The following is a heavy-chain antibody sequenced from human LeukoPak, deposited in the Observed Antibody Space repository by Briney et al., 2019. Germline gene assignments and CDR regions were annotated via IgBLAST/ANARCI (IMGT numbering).Heavy chain of an antibody. CDR3: AKGRGYCTGGSCYSDY. J-gene: IGHJ4*02. CDR1: GFTFSNYA. Sequence: GGSLRLSWTASGFTFSNYAMSWVRQAPGKGLEWVSTISGSDGSTYYADSVKGRFTISRDNSKNTLYLQMNSLRVEDTAIYYCAKGRGYCTGGSCYSDYWGQATLVTVSS. D-gene: IGHD2-15*01. V-gene: IGHV3-23*01. CDR2: ISGSDGST.